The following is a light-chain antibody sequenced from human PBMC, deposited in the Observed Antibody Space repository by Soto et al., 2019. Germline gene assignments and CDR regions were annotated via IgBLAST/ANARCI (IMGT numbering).Light chain of an antibody. CDR3: QQSYSSPWT. CDR2: GVS. V-gene: IGKV1-39*01. J-gene: IGKJ1*01. Sequence: DIQMMQSPSSLSESVGDRVTISCWASQSVRTYLNWYQQKPGKAPNLLIYGVSTLHSGVPSRFSGAGSGTDFTLTISSLQPEDFASYYCQQSYSSPWTFGPGTKVEIK. CDR1: QSVRTY.